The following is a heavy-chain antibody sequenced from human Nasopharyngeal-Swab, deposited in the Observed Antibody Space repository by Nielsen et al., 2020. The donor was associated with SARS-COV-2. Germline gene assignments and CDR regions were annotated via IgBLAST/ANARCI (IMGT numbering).Heavy chain of an antibody. CDR1: GFTFSSYA. D-gene: IGHD6-13*01. V-gene: IGHV3-23*01. J-gene: IGHJ6*02. Sequence: GSLRPSRAASGFTFSSYAMGWVRQAPGKGGEVASAISGSGGSTYYADSVKGRFTISRDNSKNTLYLQMNSLRAEDTAVYYCAKGGPPGSIAAALGYYYGMDVWGQGTTVTVSS. CDR2: ISGSGGST. CDR3: AKGGPPGSIAAALGYYYGMDV.